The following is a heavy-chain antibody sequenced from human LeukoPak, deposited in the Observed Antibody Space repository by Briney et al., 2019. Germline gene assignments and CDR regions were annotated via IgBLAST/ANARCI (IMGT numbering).Heavy chain of an antibody. V-gene: IGHV3-74*01. D-gene: IGHD1-26*01. Sequence: GGSLRLSCAASGFTFSSYWMHWVRQAPGKGLVWVSHINSDGSSTSYADSVKGRFTISRDNAKNTLYLQMNSLRAEDTAVYYCARDLSGSYYSWGQGTLVTVSS. CDR2: INSDGSST. J-gene: IGHJ4*02. CDR3: ARDLSGSYYS. CDR1: GFTFSSYW.